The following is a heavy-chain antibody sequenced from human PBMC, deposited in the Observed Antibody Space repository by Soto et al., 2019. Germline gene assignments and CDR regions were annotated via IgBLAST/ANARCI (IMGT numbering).Heavy chain of an antibody. J-gene: IGHJ6*02. D-gene: IGHD3-16*01. CDR2: IYYSGST. CDR1: GGSISSYY. CDR3: ARGRGSYNYYGMDV. V-gene: IGHV4-59*01. Sequence: PSETLSLTCTVSGGSISSYYWSWIRQPPGKGLEWIGYIYYSGSTNYNPSLKSRVTISVDTSKNQFSLKLSSVTAADTAVYYCARGRGSYNYYGMDVWGQGTTVTVSS.